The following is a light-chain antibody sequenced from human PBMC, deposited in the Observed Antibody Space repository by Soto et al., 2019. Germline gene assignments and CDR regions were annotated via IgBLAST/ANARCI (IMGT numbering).Light chain of an antibody. Sequence: DIPMTQSPSTLSASVGDRVTITCRASQNVETRLAWYQQKPGKAPDLVIYDASNLEAGGPSRFSGSGSGTEFSLSISSLQSDDSATYFCQQYSTYPYTFGQGTRLHIK. CDR2: DAS. CDR3: QQYSTYPYT. V-gene: IGKV1-5*01. CDR1: QNVETR. J-gene: IGKJ2*01.